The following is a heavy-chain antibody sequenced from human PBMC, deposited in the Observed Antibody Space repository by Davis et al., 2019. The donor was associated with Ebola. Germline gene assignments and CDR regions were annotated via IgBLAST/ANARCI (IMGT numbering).Heavy chain of an antibody. CDR3: ARHPYGGYGWPFDY. Sequence: SETLSLTCTVSGASVSSGAYYWSWIRQPPGKGLEWIGYIYYSGSTNYNPSLKSRVTISVDTSTNQISLELRSVTAADTAVYYCARHPYGGYGWPFDYWGQGTLVTVSS. J-gene: IGHJ4*02. V-gene: IGHV4-61*08. D-gene: IGHD5-12*01. CDR2: IYYSGST. CDR1: GASVSSGAYY.